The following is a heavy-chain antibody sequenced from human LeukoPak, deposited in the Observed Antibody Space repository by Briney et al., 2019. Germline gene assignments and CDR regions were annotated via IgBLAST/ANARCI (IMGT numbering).Heavy chain of an antibody. D-gene: IGHD3-3*01. CDR1: GGTFSSYA. J-gene: IGHJ5*02. Sequence: ASVTVSCKASGGTFSSYAISWVRQASGQRLEWMGGIIPIFGTANYAQKFQGRVTITTYESTSTAYMELSSLRSEDTAVYYCARVPRDYDFWFDPWGQGTVVTVSS. V-gene: IGHV1-69*05. CDR3: ARVPRDYDFWFDP. CDR2: IIPIFGTA.